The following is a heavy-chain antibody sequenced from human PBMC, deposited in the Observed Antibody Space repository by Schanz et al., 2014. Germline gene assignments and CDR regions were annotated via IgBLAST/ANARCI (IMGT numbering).Heavy chain of an antibody. CDR1: GGSISSSSYY. CDR2: IFYTGYT. V-gene: IGHV4-39*07. J-gene: IGHJ4*02. Sequence: QLQLQESGPGLVKPSETLSLTCTVSGGSISSSSYYWGWIRQPPGKGLEWIGHIFYTGYTYNNPSLGSRVTMSEDTSKNQFSLKLSSVTAADTAVYYCARRIWDGDYYYFDYWGQGTLVTVSS. D-gene: IGHD4-17*01. CDR3: ARRIWDGDYYYFDY.